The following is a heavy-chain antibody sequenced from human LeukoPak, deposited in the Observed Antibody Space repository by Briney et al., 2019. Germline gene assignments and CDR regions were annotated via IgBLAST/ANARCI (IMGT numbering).Heavy chain of an antibody. CDR1: GFIFSDYY. CDR3: ARADRYYMDV. J-gene: IGHJ6*03. CDR2: ISSTSSVK. Sequence: GGSLRLSCAASGFIFSDYYMGWIRQAPRKGLEWISYISSTSSVKYYADSVKGRFTISRDNAKNSVYLQVNNLRAEDTAVYYCARADRYYMDVWGKGTTVTVSS. V-gene: IGHV3-11*01.